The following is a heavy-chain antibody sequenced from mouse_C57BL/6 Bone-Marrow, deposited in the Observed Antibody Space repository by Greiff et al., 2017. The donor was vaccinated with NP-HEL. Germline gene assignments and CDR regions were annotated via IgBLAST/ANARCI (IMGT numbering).Heavy chain of an antibody. CDR2: IYPGDGDT. Sequence: QVQLQQSGPELVKPGASVKISCKASGYAFSSSWMNWVKQRPGKGLEWIGRIYPGDGDTNYNGKFKGKATLTADKSSSTAYMQLSSLTSEDSAVYFCVRRDYYGGSFYYAVDYWGQGTSVTVSS. CDR3: VRRDYYGGSFYYAVDY. D-gene: IGHD1-1*01. V-gene: IGHV1-82*01. J-gene: IGHJ4*01. CDR1: GYAFSSSW.